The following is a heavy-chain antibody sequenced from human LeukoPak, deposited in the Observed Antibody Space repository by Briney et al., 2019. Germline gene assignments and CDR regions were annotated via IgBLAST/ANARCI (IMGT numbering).Heavy chain of an antibody. D-gene: IGHD3-9*01. CDR2: IYHSGST. J-gene: IGHJ4*02. CDR3: ARVPAEMTGYQFDY. CDR1: GGSISSGGYS. Sequence: RASQTLSLTCAVSGGSISSGGYSWSWIRQPPGKGLEWIGYIYHSGSTYYNPSLKSRVTISVDRSKNQFSLKLSSVTAADTAVYYCARVPAEMTGYQFDYWGQGTLVTVSS. V-gene: IGHV4-30-2*01.